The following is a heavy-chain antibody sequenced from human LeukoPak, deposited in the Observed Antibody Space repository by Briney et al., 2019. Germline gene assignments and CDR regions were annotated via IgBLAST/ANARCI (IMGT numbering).Heavy chain of an antibody. CDR2: IYSDNT. Sequence: GGSLRLSCTVSGFTLSSNSMSWVRQAPGKGLGWVSFIYSDNTHYSNSVKRGFTISRDNSKNTLYLQMNSLRADDAAVYYCASRAGAYSHPYDYWGQGTLVTVSS. V-gene: IGHV3-53*01. J-gene: IGHJ4*02. CDR1: GFTLSSNS. D-gene: IGHD2-15*01. CDR3: ASRAGAYSHPYDY.